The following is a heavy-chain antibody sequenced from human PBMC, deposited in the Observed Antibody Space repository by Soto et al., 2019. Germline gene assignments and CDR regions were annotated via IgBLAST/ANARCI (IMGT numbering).Heavy chain of an antibody. CDR3: AKDRWSVYGSGSYGYYYGMDV. D-gene: IGHD3-10*01. Sequence: PGGSLRLSCAASGFTLSSYAMSWVRQAPGKGLEWVSAISGSGGSTYYADSVKGRFTISRDNSKNTLYLQMNSLRAEDTAVYYCAKDRWSVYGSGSYGYYYGMDVWGQGTTVTVSS. CDR2: ISGSGGST. CDR1: GFTLSSYA. J-gene: IGHJ6*02. V-gene: IGHV3-23*01.